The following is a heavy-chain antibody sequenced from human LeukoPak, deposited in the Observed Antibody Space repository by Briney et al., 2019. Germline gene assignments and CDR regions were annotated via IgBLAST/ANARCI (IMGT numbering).Heavy chain of an antibody. J-gene: IGHJ6*03. CDR2: IIPIFGTA. D-gene: IGHD1-20*01. CDR3: ARGVTGTTGNSRGLDYYYYYYMDV. CDR1: GGTFSSYA. V-gene: IGHV1-69*13. Sequence: GASVKVSCKASGGTFSSYAISWVRQAPGQGLEWMGGIIPIFGTANYAQKFQGRVTITADESTSTAYMELSSLRSEDTAVYYCARGVTGTTGNSRGLDYYYYYYMDVWGKGTTVTVSS.